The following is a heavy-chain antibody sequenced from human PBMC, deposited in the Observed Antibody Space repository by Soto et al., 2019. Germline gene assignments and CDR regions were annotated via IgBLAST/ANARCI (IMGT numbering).Heavy chain of an antibody. J-gene: IGHJ6*03. Sequence: GGSLRLSCAASGFTVSSNYMSWVRQAPGKGLEWVSVIYSGGSTYYADSVKGRFTISRDNSKNTLYLQMNSLRAEDTAMYYCARLSSYGSGSYHWYYYYYYMDVWGKGATVTVSS. CDR3: ARLSSYGSGSYHWYYYYYYMDV. CDR1: GFTVSSNY. V-gene: IGHV3-53*01. CDR2: IYSGGST. D-gene: IGHD3-10*01.